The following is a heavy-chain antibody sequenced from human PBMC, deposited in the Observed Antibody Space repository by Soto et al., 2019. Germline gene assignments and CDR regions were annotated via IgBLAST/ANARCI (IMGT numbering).Heavy chain of an antibody. CDR1: GYTFSSYG. D-gene: IGHD3-22*01. CDR2: ISAYNGNT. V-gene: IGHV1-18*01. CDR3: VSSFYSDRSAYYDFYY. Sequence: ASVKVSCKASGYTFSSYGISWVRQAPGHGLEWMGWISAYNGNTNYAQKLQGRVTMTTDTSTSTAYMELRSLRSDGTAVYYCVSSFYSDRSAYYDFYYWGQGSXVTVSS. J-gene: IGHJ4*02.